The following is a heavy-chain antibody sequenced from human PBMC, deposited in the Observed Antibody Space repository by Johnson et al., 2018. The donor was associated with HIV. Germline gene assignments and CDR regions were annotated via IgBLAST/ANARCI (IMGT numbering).Heavy chain of an antibody. J-gene: IGHJ3*02. D-gene: IGHD2-15*01. Sequence: QVRLVESGGGVVQPGKSLRLSCAASGFTFANYGMHWVRQAPGKGLEWVAFTAHDESITHYADSVKGRFTMSRDNSKSTLNLQMNSLRAEDTPVYYCASTSPPGLLAFQDAFDIWGQGTMVTVSS. CDR1: GFTFANYG. CDR2: TAHDESIT. CDR3: ASTSPPGLLAFQDAFDI. V-gene: IGHV3-33*05.